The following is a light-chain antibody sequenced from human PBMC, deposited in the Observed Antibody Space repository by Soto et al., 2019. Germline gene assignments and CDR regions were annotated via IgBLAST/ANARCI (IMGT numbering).Light chain of an antibody. CDR1: SSDVGGYNY. J-gene: IGLJ2*01. V-gene: IGLV2-14*01. CDR2: DVS. Sequence: QSVLTQPASVSGSPGQSVTISCTGTSSDVGGYNYVSWYQQRPGKAPKFMIYDVSNRPSGVSTRFSGSKSGNTASLTISGLQAEDEADYYCSSYTTGSTPVVFGGGTQLTVL. CDR3: SSYTTGSTPVV.